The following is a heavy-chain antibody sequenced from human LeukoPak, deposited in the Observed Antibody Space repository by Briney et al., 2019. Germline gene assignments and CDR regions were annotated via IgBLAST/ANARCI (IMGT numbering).Heavy chain of an antibody. V-gene: IGHV4-4*07. Sequence: SETLSLTCTVSGGSISSDYWSWIRQPAGKGLEWIGRIYTSGSTNYNPSLKSRVTMSVDTSKNQFSLKLSSVTAADTAVYYCARDRRALALNYGMDVWGQGTTVTVSS. CDR2: IYTSGST. CDR1: GGSISSDY. CDR3: ARDRRALALNYGMDV. D-gene: IGHD3-16*02. J-gene: IGHJ6*02.